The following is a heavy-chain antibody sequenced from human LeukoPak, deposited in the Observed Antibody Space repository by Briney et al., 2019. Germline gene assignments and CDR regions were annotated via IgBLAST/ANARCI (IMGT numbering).Heavy chain of an antibody. D-gene: IGHD6-13*01. V-gene: IGHV3-21*01. CDR3: ASSHLFTIAAAGTGWFDP. J-gene: IGHJ5*02. CDR1: GFTFSSYS. CDR2: ISSSSSYI. Sequence: PGGSLRLSCAASGFTFSSYSMNWVRQAPGKGLEWVSSISSSSSYIYYADSVKGRFTISRDNAKNSLYLQMNSLRAEDTAVYYCASSHLFTIAAAGTGWFDPWGQGTLVTVSS.